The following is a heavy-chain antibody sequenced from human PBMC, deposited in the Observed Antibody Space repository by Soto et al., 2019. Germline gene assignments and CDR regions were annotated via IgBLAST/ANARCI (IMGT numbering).Heavy chain of an antibody. CDR1: GFTFSSYA. D-gene: IGHD5-18*01. J-gene: IGHJ5*02. V-gene: IGHV3-23*01. CDR2: ISGSGGST. Sequence: GGSLRLSCAASGFTFSSYAMSWVRQAPGKGLEWVSAISGSGGSTYYADSVKGRFTISRDNSKNTLYLQMNSLRAEDTAVYYCAKDPPNTAWVSYNPWWFDPWGQGTLVTVSS. CDR3: AKDPPNTAWVSYNPWWFDP.